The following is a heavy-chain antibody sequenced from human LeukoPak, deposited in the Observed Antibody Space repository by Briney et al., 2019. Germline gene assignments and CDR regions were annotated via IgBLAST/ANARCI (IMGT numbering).Heavy chain of an antibody. V-gene: IGHV4-59*11. J-gene: IGHJ4*02. Sequence: KPSETLSLTCTVSGGSISSHYWSWIRQPPGKGLEWIGYIYYSGSTNYNPSLKSRVTISVDTSKNQFSLKLSSVTAADTAVYYCARDGDSSGWYFDYWGQGTLVTVSS. CDR1: GGSISSHY. CDR2: IYYSGST. D-gene: IGHD6-19*01. CDR3: ARDGDSSGWYFDY.